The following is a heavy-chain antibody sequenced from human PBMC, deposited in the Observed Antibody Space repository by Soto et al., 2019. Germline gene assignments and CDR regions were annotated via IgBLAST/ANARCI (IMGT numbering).Heavy chain of an antibody. Sequence: QVQLVESGGGLVKPGGSLRLSCAASGFTFSDYYMSWIRQAPGKGLEWVSYISSSGSTIYYADSVKGRFTISRDNAKHSLYLQMNSLRAEDTAVYYCAREEKILTYYDFWSGFRAVDYYYYYMDVWCKGTTVTVSS. J-gene: IGHJ6*03. CDR3: AREEKILTYYDFWSGFRAVDYYYYYMDV. CDR1: GFTFSDYY. D-gene: IGHD3-3*01. CDR2: ISSSGSTI. V-gene: IGHV3-11*01.